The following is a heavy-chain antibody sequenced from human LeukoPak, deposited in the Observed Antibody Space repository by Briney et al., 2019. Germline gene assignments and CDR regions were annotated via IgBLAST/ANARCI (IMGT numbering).Heavy chain of an antibody. V-gene: IGHV3-48*01. J-gene: IGHJ3*02. Sequence: GGSLRLSCAASGFTFSSYSMNWVRQAPGKVVEWISYFSTSSGTISYADSVKGRFTISRDNAKNSLYLQMNSLRAEDTAVYYCARDSMYAFDIWGQGTMVTVSS. D-gene: IGHD2-2*01. CDR3: ARDSMYAFDI. CDR1: GFTFSSYS. CDR2: FSTSSGTI.